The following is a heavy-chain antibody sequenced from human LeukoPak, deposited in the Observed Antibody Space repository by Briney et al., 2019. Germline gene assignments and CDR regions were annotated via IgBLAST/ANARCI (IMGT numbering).Heavy chain of an antibody. D-gene: IGHD1-26*01. J-gene: IGHJ6*03. Sequence: GGSLRLSCAASGFTFSSYEMNWVRQAPGKGLEWVSYISSSGSTIYYADSVKGRFTISRDNAKNSLYLQMNSLKTEDSGVYYCTTVRMERRYSGSYLSNHMDVWGTGTTVTVSS. V-gene: IGHV3-48*03. CDR3: TTVRMERRYSGSYLSNHMDV. CDR2: ISSSGSTI. CDR1: GFTFSSYE.